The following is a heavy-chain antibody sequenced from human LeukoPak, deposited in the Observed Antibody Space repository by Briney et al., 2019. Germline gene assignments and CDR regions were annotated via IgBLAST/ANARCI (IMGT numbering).Heavy chain of an antibody. CDR2: IIPIFGTA. CDR1: GGTFSSYA. Sequence: SVKVSCKASGGTFSSYAISWVRQAPGQGLEWMGRIIPIFGTANYAQKFQGRVTITTDESTSTAYMELSSLRSEDTAVYYCAKGGELRDAFDIWGQGTMVTVSS. CDR3: AKGGELRDAFDI. J-gene: IGHJ3*02. V-gene: IGHV1-69*05. D-gene: IGHD1-26*01.